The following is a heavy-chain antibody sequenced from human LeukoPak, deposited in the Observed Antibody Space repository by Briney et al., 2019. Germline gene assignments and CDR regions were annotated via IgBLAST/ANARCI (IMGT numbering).Heavy chain of an antibody. CDR3: AKAREAHGLFGY. CDR2: ISGSGGST. J-gene: IGHJ4*02. D-gene: IGHD3-10*01. V-gene: IGHV3-23*01. Sequence: GGSLRLSCAASGFTFSSYAMSWVRQAPGKGLEWVSLISGSGGSTYYADSVKGRFTISRDNSKNTLYLQMNSLRAEDTAAYHCAKAREAHGLFGYWGQGTLVTVSS. CDR1: GFTFSSYA.